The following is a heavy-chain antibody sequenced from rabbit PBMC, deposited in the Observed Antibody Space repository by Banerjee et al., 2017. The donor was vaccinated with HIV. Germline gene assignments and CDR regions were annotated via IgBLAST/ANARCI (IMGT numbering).Heavy chain of an antibody. V-gene: IGHV1S45*01. J-gene: IGHJ6*01. CDR2: INTGSGSA. CDR3: AREPYSYGSLVL. D-gene: IGHD6-1*01. Sequence: LQESGGGLVQPGGSLALTCTASGFSFSSSYWICWVRQTPGKGLEWIAWINTGSGSACYATWAKGRFTISKTSSTTVTLQMTSLTAADTATYFCAREPYSYGSLVLWGPGTLVTVS. CDR1: GFSFSSSYW.